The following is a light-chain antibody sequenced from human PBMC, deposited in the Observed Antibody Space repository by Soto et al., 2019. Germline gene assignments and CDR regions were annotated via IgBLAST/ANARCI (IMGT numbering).Light chain of an antibody. J-gene: IGLJ1*01. CDR3: SSYTSSSTLGV. CDR2: EVS. V-gene: IGLV2-14*01. Sequence: QSVLTQPASVSGSPGQSITISCTGTSSDVGGYNYVSWYQQPPGKAPKLMIYEVSNRPSGVSNRFSGSKSGNTASLTISGLQAEDEADYYCSSYTSSSTLGVFGTGPQLTV. CDR1: SSDVGGYNY.